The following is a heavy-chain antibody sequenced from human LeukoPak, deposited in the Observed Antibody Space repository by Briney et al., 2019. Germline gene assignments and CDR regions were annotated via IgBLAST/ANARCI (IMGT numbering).Heavy chain of an antibody. Sequence: SETLSLTCTVSGGSISSGDYYWSWIRQPPGKGLEWIGYIYYSGSTYYNPSLKSRVTISVDTSKNQFSLKLSSVTAADTAVYHCARDRFLVTFDIWGQGTMVTVSS. D-gene: IGHD2/OR15-2a*01. CDR1: GGSISSGDYY. CDR3: ARDRFLVTFDI. CDR2: IYYSGST. V-gene: IGHV4-30-4*01. J-gene: IGHJ3*02.